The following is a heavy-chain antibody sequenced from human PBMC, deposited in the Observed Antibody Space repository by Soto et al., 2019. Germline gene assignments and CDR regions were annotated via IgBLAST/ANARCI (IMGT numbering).Heavy chain of an antibody. CDR1: GYTFTSYG. CDR3: ARDHCSGGSCYWGWFDP. Sequence: QVQLVQSGAEVKKPGASVKVSCKASGYTFTSYGISWVRQAPGQGLEWMGWISAYNGNTNYAQKLQGRVTMTTDTTTSTAYMELRSRRSDDTGVYYCARDHCSGGSCYWGWFDPWGQGTLVTVSS. D-gene: IGHD2-15*01. J-gene: IGHJ5*02. V-gene: IGHV1-18*01. CDR2: ISAYNGNT.